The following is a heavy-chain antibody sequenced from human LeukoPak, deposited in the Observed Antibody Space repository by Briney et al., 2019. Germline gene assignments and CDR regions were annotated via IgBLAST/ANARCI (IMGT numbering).Heavy chain of an antibody. CDR1: GGSFSGYY. V-gene: IGHV4-34*01. Sequence: SETLSLTCAVYGGSFSGYYWSWIRQPPGRGLEWIGEINHSGSTNYNPSLKSRVTISVDTSKNQFSLKLSSVTAADTAVYYCARGASRGYSYGPRRFDYWGQGTLVTVSS. J-gene: IGHJ4*02. CDR3: ARGASRGYSYGPRRFDY. CDR2: INHSGST. D-gene: IGHD5-18*01.